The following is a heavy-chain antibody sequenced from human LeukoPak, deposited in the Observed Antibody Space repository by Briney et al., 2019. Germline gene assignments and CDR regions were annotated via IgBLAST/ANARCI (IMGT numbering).Heavy chain of an antibody. Sequence: GGSLRLSCAASGFTFSSYWMSWVRQAPGKGLEWVANIKQDGSEKYYVDSVKGRFTISRDNAKNSLYLQMNSLRAEDTAVYYCASLSQETAMVKGESYYYYYMDVWGKGTTVTVSS. CDR2: IKQDGSEK. CDR1: GFTFSSYW. D-gene: IGHD5-18*01. J-gene: IGHJ6*03. V-gene: IGHV3-7*01. CDR3: ASLSQETAMVKGESYYYYYMDV.